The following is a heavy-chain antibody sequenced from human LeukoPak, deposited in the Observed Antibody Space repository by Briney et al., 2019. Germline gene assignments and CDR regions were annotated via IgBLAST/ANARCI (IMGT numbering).Heavy chain of an antibody. CDR3: AKGSDFWSGYYFDY. CDR2: ISGSGGST. D-gene: IGHD3-3*01. J-gene: IGHJ4*02. Sequence: GGSLRLSCAPSGFTFSNYAMGWVRQAPGKGLEWVSAISGSGGSTYYADSVKGRFTISRDNSKNTLYLQMNSLRAEDTAVYYCAKGSDFWSGYYFDYWGQGTLVTVSS. CDR1: GFTFSNYA. V-gene: IGHV3-23*01.